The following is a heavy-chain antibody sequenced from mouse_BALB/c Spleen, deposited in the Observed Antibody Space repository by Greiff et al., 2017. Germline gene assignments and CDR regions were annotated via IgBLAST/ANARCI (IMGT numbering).Heavy chain of an antibody. D-gene: IGHD4-1*01. Sequence: EVHLVESGGGLVQPGGSLRLSCAASGFTFTDYSMSWVRQPPGKALEWLGFIRNKANGYTTEYSASVKGRFTISRDNSQSILYLQMNTLRAEDSATYYCARVMLGRGDYWGQGTTLTVSS. CDR1: GFTFTDYS. J-gene: IGHJ2*01. CDR3: ARVMLGRGDY. CDR2: IRNKANGYTT. V-gene: IGHV7-3*02.